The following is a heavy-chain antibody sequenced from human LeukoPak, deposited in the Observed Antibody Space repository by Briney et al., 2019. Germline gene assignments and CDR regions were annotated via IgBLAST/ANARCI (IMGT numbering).Heavy chain of an antibody. CDR1: GFTFSSYG. CDR3: AKAGLVRGGALDS. J-gene: IGHJ4*02. Sequence: GGSLRLSCAASGFTFSSYGMSWVRQAPGRGLEWVSAISGSGGSTYYADSVKGRFTISRDNSKSTLYLQMNSLRVEDTAVYYCAKAGLVRGGALDSWGQGTLVTVSS. CDR2: ISGSGGST. D-gene: IGHD4/OR15-4a*01. V-gene: IGHV3-23*01.